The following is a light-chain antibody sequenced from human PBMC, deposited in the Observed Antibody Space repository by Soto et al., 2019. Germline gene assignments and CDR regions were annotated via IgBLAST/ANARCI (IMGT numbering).Light chain of an antibody. CDR2: NTN. CDR3: VLYVGSTII. J-gene: IGLJ2*01. Sequence: QTVVTQEPSFSVSPGGTVTLTCGLTSGSVSASLYPSWYQQTPGQTPRTLIYNTNTRSSGVPDRFSGSILGNKAALTITGAQADDESDYYCVLYVGSTIIFGGGTQLTVL. CDR1: SGSVSASLY. V-gene: IGLV8-61*01.